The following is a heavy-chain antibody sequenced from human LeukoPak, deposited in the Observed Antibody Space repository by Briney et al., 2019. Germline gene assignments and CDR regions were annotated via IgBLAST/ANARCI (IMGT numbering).Heavy chain of an antibody. J-gene: IGHJ6*03. V-gene: IGHV1-2*02. CDR2: INPNSGGT. CDR3: ARDRGEMAPYYYYYYMDV. Sequence: ASVKVSCKASGCTFTGYYMHWVRQAPGQGLEWMGWINPNSGGTNYAQKFQGRVTMTRDTSISTAYMELSRLRSDDTAVYYCARDRGEMAPYYYYYYMDVWGKGTTVTVSS. CDR1: GCTFTGYY. D-gene: IGHD5-24*01.